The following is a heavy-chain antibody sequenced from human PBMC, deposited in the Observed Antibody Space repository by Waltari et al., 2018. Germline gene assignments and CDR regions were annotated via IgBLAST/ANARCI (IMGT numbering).Heavy chain of an antibody. CDR3: AREYSSSSDD. CDR2: IYHSEST. V-gene: IGHV4-38-2*02. D-gene: IGHD6-6*01. J-gene: IGHJ4*02. CDR1: GYSISSGYY. Sequence: QVQLQESGPGLVKRSETLSLTCTVPGYSISSGYYLGWIRQPPGKGLEWIGSIYHSESTYYNPSLKSRVTISVDTSKNQFSLKLGSVTAADTAVYYCAREYSSSSDDWGQGTLVTVSS.